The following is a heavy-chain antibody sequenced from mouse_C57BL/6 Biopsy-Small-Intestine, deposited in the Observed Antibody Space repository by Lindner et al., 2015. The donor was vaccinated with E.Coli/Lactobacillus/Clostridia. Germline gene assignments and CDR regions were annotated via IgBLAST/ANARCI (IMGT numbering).Heavy chain of an antibody. D-gene: IGHD2-5*01. CDR3: ARRAYHSNIFDF. CDR1: GYTFTNYW. CDR2: FFPGGGYT. Sequence: VQLQESGAELVRPGTSVKMSCKAAGYTFTNYWISWVKQRPGHGLEWIGDFFPGGGYTNYNEKFKGKATLTADTSSTTAYMQLSGLTSEDSAIYYCARRAYHSNIFDFWGQGATLTVSS. V-gene: IGHV1-63*02. J-gene: IGHJ2*01.